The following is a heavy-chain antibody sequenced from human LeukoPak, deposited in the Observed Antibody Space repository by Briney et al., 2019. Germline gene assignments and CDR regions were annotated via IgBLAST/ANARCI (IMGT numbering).Heavy chain of an antibody. CDR2: IYYSGST. CDR3: ARATEDCSSTSCYQYWFDL. J-gene: IGHJ5*02. CDR1: GGSISNYY. V-gene: IGHV4-59*01. D-gene: IGHD2-2*01. Sequence: SETLSLTCTVSGGSISNYYWSWIRQPPGKGLEWIGYIYYSGSTNYNPSLKSRVTISVDTSKNQFSLKLNSVTAADTAVYYCARATEDCSSTSCYQYWFDLWGQGTLVTVSS.